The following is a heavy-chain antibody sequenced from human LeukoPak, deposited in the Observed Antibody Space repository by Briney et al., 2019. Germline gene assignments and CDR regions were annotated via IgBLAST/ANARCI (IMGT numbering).Heavy chain of an antibody. V-gene: IGHV1-69*06. CDR1: GGTFSSYA. CDR2: IIPIFGTA. J-gene: IGHJ3*02. CDR3: ARRLIMEGSGYPHDAFDI. D-gene: IGHD3-22*01. Sequence: GASVKVSCKASGGTFSSYAISWVRQAPGQGLEWMGGIIPIFGTANYAQKFQGRVTITADKSTSTAYMELSSLRSEDTAVYYCARRLIMEGSGYPHDAFDIWGQGTMVTVSS.